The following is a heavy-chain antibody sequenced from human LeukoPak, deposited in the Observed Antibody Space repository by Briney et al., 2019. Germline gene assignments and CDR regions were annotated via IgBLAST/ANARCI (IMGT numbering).Heavy chain of an antibody. CDR1: GGSFSGYY. V-gene: IGHV4-34*01. Sequence: KPSETLSLTCAVYGGSFSGYYWSWIRQPPGKGLEWIGEINHSGSTNYNPSLKSRVTVSVDTSKNQFSLKLSSVTAADTAVYCCARGLRWGSGYFDYWGQGTLVTVSS. D-gene: IGHD7-27*01. CDR2: INHSGST. J-gene: IGHJ4*02. CDR3: ARGLRWGSGYFDY.